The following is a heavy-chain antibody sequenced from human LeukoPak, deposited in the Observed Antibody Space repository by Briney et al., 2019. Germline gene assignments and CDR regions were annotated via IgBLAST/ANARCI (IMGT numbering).Heavy chain of an antibody. CDR2: INHSGST. CDR1: GGSFSDYY. CDR3: ARTYDFWSGYYGY. V-gene: IGHV4-34*01. Sequence: SETLSLTCAVYGGSFSDYYWSWIRQPPGKGLEWIGEINHSGSTNYNPSLKSRVTISLDTSKSLFSLNLSSVTAADTAVYYCARTYDFWSGYYGYWGQGTLVTVSS. J-gene: IGHJ4*02. D-gene: IGHD3-3*01.